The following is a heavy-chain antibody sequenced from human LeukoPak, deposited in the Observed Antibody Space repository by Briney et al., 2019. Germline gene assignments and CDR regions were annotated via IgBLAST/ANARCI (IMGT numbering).Heavy chain of an antibody. Sequence: GGSLRLSCAASGFTFSSYSMNWVRQAPGKGLEWVSSISSSSSYIYYADSVKGRFTISRDNAKNSLYLQMNSLRAEDTAVYYCARAINWGSEYDPWGQGTLVTVSS. D-gene: IGHD7-27*01. V-gene: IGHV3-21*01. J-gene: IGHJ5*02. CDR1: GFTFSSYS. CDR2: ISSSSSYI. CDR3: ARAINWGSEYDP.